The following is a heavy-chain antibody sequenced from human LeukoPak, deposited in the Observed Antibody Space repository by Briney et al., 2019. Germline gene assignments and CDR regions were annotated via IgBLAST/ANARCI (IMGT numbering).Heavy chain of an antibody. CDR3: AREGDGGNSGFAY. D-gene: IGHD4-23*01. Sequence: PGGSLRLSCAASGFTFDTYAMTRVRQAPGKGLEWIAYISSTSVIYYADSLKGRFTISRDNAKNSLYLQMNSLRVDDTAVYYCAREGDGGNSGFAYWGQGTLVTVSS. CDR1: GFTFDTYA. V-gene: IGHV3-69-1*01. J-gene: IGHJ4*02. CDR2: ISSTSVI.